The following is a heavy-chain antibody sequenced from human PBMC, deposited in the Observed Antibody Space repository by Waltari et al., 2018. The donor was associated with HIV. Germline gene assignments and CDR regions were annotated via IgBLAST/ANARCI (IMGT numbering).Heavy chain of an antibody. V-gene: IGHV5-51*03. J-gene: IGHJ4*02. D-gene: IGHD3-16*01. CDR2: LIPWYSYN. CDR3: ARGEVAAGGYFDY. Sequence: EVQLVQSGAEVKKPGESLKISCQGSGYSFTSYWIGWVRQVPGKGLEGMGSLIPWYSYNKYTPSFPGQVPLAAEKALRTAYPEWDSLKASGTGMDYCARGEVAAGGYFDYWGQGTLVTVSS. CDR1: GYSFTSYW.